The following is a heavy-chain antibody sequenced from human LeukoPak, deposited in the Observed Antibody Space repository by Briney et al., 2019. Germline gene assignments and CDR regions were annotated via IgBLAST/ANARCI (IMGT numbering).Heavy chain of an antibody. V-gene: IGHV1-8*03. CDR3: ARGAARLSYDYYMDV. J-gene: IGHJ6*03. CDR1: GYTFTSYD. CDR2: MNPNSGNT. D-gene: IGHD6-6*01. Sequence: GASVKVSCKASGYTFTSYDINWVRQATGQGLEWMGWMNPNSGNTGYAQKFQGRVTITRNTSISTAYMELSSLRSEDTAVYYCARGAARLSYDYYMDVWGKGTTVTVSS.